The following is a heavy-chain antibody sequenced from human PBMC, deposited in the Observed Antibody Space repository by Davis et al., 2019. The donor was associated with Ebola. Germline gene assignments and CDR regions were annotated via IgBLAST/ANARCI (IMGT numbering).Heavy chain of an antibody. CDR1: GGSFSDYF. V-gene: IGHV4-34*01. Sequence: PSETLSLTCAISGGSFSDYFWSWIRQSPGKGLEWIGEINQRKKTFYNPSLKSRFTMSVDTSKNQFSLKLSSVTAADTAVYYCASPHQIRDTSCFDSWGQGTQVTVSS. CDR2: INQRKKT. J-gene: IGHJ4*02. CDR3: ASPHQIRDTSCFDS.